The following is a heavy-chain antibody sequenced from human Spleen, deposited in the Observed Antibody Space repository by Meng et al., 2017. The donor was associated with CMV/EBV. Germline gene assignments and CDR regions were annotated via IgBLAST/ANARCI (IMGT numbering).Heavy chain of an antibody. D-gene: IGHD5-12*01. CDR3: ARRGHSDGSVVAAISIRTQKNGGSFDF. CDR2: LSRCGST. V-gene: IGHV4-34*13. J-gene: IGHJ4*02. Sequence: WHPPPPGKGLGWVGGLSRCGSTHHNPSPQRSVTMSVDTSKNQFSPRVSSWAAADTAVYYLARRGHSDGSVVAAISIRTQKNGGSFDFWGQGTLVTVSS.